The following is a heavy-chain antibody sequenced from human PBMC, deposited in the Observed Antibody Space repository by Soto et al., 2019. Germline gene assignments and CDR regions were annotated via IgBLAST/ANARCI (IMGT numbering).Heavy chain of an antibody. J-gene: IGHJ6*02. CDR2: IYGTGTT. CDR3: ASDPPCSSDCGLDV. CDR1: DGSISSYY. V-gene: IGHV4-59*01. Sequence: SETLSLTCTVSDGSISSYYWSWIRQPPGKGLEWIGYIYGTGTTNYAPSLKNRVTMSLHTSKNQFSLTLSSVTAADTAMYYCASDPPCSSDCGLDVWGQGTTVTVSS. D-gene: IGHD2-21*01.